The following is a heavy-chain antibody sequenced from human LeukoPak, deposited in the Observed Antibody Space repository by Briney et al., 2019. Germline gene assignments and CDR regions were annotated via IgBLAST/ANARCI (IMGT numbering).Heavy chain of an antibody. CDR2: IYYSGST. J-gene: IGHJ4*02. CDR1: GGSISSYY. V-gene: IGHV4-59*01. D-gene: IGHD6-19*01. Sequence: PSETLSLTCTVSGGSISSYYWSWIRQPPGKGLEWIGYIYYSGSTNYNPSLKSRVTISVDTSKNQFSLKLSSVTAADTAVYYCARALYSSGWSNVWGQGTLVTVSS. CDR3: ARALYSSGWSNV.